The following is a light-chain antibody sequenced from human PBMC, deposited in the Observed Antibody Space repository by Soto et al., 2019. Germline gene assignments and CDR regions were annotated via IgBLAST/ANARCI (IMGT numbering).Light chain of an antibody. J-gene: IGKJ4*01. CDR1: QYISTW. CDR2: AAS. V-gene: IGKV1D-12*01. CDR3: QQAVSFPLT. Sequence: DIQMTQSPSSVSASVGDRIIITCRASQYISTWLAWYQQKPGEAPKLLIFAASRLHGGVPSRFSGSGSGTDFTLTINNLQPEDFATYYCQQAVSFPLTFGGGTKV.